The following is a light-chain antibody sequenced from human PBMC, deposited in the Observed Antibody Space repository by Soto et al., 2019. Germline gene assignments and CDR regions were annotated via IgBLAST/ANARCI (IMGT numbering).Light chain of an antibody. Sequence: DIQMTQSPSTLSASVGDRVTITCRASQSISSWLAWYQRKRGKAPKLLIFAASSFQSGVPSRFSGSRSGPDFTLTISSLQPEDFATYYCQQSYSSPPTFGQGTKVDIK. CDR3: QQSYSSPPT. V-gene: IGKV1-39*01. CDR1: QSISSW. J-gene: IGKJ1*01. CDR2: AAS.